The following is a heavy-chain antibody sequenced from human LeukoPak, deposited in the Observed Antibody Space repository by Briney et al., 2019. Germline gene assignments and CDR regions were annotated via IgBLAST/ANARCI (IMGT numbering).Heavy chain of an antibody. CDR2: FDPEDGET. D-gene: IGHD2-2*01. CDR3: ARGDIVVVPAGNWFDP. CDR1: GYTLTELS. J-gene: IGHJ5*02. Sequence: GASVKVSCKVSGYTLTELSMHWVRQAPGKGLEWMGGFDPEDGETIYAQKFQGRVTMTRDTSISTAYMELSRLRSDDTAVYYCARGDIVVVPAGNWFDPWGQGTLVTVSS. V-gene: IGHV1-24*01.